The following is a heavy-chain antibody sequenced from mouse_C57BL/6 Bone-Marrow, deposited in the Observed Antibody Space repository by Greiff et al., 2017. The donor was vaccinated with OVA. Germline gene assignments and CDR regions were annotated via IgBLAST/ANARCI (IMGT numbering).Heavy chain of an antibody. J-gene: IGHJ3*01. D-gene: IGHD2-3*01. Sequence: LVESGAELVRPGASVTLSCKASGYTFTDYEMHWVKQTPVHCLEWIGAIDPETGGTAYNQKFKGKAILTADKSSSTAYMELRSLTSEDSAVYYCTRSDDGYYRYWFAYWGQGTLVTVSA. CDR1: GYTFTDYE. CDR2: IDPETGGT. CDR3: TRSDDGYYRYWFAY. V-gene: IGHV1-15*01.